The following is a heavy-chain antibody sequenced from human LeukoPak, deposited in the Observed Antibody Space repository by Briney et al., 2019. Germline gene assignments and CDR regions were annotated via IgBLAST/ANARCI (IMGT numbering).Heavy chain of an antibody. V-gene: IGHV3-48*03. D-gene: IGHD6-13*01. J-gene: IGHJ4*02. CDR2: ISSSGTTI. CDR3: ARENSNSWYLDY. CDR1: GFTFSSSE. Sequence: GGSLRLSCAASGFTFSSSEMNWVRQAPGKGLEWVSYISSSGTTIYYADAVKGRFTTSRDNAKNSLYLQMNSLRAEDTAVYYCARENSNSWYLDYWGQGTLVTVSS.